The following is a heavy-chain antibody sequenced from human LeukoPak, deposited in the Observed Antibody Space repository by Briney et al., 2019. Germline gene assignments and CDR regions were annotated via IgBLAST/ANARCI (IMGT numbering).Heavy chain of an antibody. V-gene: IGHV4-59*12. Sequence: SETLSLTCTVSGGSISSYYWSWIRQPPGKGLEWIGYIYYSGSTNYNPSLKSRVTISVDTSKNQFSPKLSSVTAADTAVYYCARGQRKTRYSSSWYTTYWGQGALVTVSS. J-gene: IGHJ4*02. CDR2: IYYSGST. CDR1: GGSISSYY. D-gene: IGHD6-13*01. CDR3: ARGQRKTRYSSSWYTTY.